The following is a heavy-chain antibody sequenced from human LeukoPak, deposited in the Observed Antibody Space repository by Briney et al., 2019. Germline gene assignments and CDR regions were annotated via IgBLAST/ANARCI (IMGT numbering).Heavy chain of an antibody. CDR3: SQGLWFGEF. V-gene: IGHV3-23*01. J-gene: IGHJ4*02. Sequence: GGSLRLSCAASGFTFSSYAMTWVRQAPGKGLEWVSAISDSGGSTFYADSVKGRFTISRDNSKNTLFLQMNSLRAEDTAVYYCSQGLWFGEFCGQGTLVTVSS. CDR2: ISDSGGST. D-gene: IGHD3-10*01. CDR1: GFTFSSYA.